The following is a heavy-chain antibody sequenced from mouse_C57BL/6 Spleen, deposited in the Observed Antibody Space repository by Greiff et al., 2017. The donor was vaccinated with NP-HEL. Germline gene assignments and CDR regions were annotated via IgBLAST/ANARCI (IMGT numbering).Heavy chain of an antibody. Sequence: QVQLQQSGPELVKPGASVKISCKASGYAFSSSWMNWVKQRPGKGLEWIGRIYPGDGDTNYNGKFKGKATLTADKSSSTAYMQLSSLTSEDSAVYFCARPPYGSRWYFDVWGTGTTVTVSS. J-gene: IGHJ1*03. CDR2: IYPGDGDT. CDR3: ARPPYGSRWYFDV. V-gene: IGHV1-82*01. D-gene: IGHD1-1*01. CDR1: GYAFSSSW.